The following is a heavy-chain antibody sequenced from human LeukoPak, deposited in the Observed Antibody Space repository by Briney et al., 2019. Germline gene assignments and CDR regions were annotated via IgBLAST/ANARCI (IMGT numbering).Heavy chain of an antibody. CDR2: ISSSGSTI. V-gene: IGHV3-11*04. J-gene: IGHJ3*02. Sequence: GGSLRLSCAAFGFTFSDYYMSWIRQAPGKGLEWVSYISSSGSTIYYADSVKGRFTIPRDNAKNSLYLQMNSLRAEDTAVYYCARIKGYSRFDIWGQGTMVTVSS. CDR3: ARIKGYSRFDI. CDR1: GFTFSDYY. D-gene: IGHD6-13*01.